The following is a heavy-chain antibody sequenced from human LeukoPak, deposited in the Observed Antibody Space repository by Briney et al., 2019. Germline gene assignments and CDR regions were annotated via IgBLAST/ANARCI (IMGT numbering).Heavy chain of an antibody. Sequence: GGSLRLSCAASGFTFSSYAMHWVRQAPGKGLEWVAVISYDGSNKYYADSVKGRFTISRDNPKNTLYLQMNSLRAEDTAVYYCAREGYSYYDFWSGYYRGEYFDYWGQGTLVTVSS. CDR3: AREGYSYYDFWSGYYRGEYFDY. J-gene: IGHJ4*02. V-gene: IGHV3-30-3*01. D-gene: IGHD3-3*01. CDR2: ISYDGSNK. CDR1: GFTFSSYA.